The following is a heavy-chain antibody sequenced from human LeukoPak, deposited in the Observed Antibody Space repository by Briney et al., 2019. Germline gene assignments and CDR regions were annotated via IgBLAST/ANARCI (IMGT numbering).Heavy chain of an antibody. Sequence: ASVKVSCKASGYTFTNYGITWVRQAPGRGLQCMGGISTYNGNTHYAQKFQGRVTMTRNTSISTAYMELSSLRSEDTAVYYCARAPSFYCSGGSCYSGDDYWGQGTLVTVSS. D-gene: IGHD2-15*01. CDR2: ISTYNGNT. CDR3: ARAPSFYCSGGSCYSGDDY. CDR1: GYTFTNYG. J-gene: IGHJ4*02. V-gene: IGHV1-18*01.